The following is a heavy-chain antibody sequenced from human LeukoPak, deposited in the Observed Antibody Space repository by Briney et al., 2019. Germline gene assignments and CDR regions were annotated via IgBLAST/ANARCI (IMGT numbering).Heavy chain of an antibody. Sequence: ASVKVSCKTSGYTFTNYYIHWVRQAPGQGLEWMGLLKASGAGTIYAHKFQVRVTMTRDMSTSTVYMELSSLRSEDTAVYYCARGPSITMVRGGQWYYYMDVWGKGTTVTISS. CDR1: GYTFTNYY. CDR3: ARGPSITMVRGGQWYYYMDV. V-gene: IGHV1-46*01. J-gene: IGHJ6*03. D-gene: IGHD3-10*01. CDR2: LKASGAGT.